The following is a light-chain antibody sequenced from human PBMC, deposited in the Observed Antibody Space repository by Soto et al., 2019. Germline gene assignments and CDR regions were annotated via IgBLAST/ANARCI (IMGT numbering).Light chain of an antibody. V-gene: IGKV3D-15*01. J-gene: IGKJ1*01. CDR2: DAS. CDR1: QTVRTN. CDR3: QQYNNWPLWT. Sequence: IVVTHSPAPLSVSPGERANLSCRAIQTVRTNYLAWYQQTPGQAPRLLIYDASSRATGIPDRFSGGGSGTEFTLTISSLQSEDFAVYYCQQYNNWPLWTFGQGTKVDIK.